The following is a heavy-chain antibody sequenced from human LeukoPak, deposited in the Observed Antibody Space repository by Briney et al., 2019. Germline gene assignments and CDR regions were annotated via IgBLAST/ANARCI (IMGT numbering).Heavy chain of an antibody. Sequence: SVKVSCKASGYTFTNYDLNWVRQAPGQGLEWMGGIIPIFGTANYAQKFQGRVTITADKSTSTAYMELSSLRSEDTAVYYCARDQIGGYSYGFYYWGQGTLVTVSS. CDR3: ARDQIGGYSYGFYY. CDR1: GYTFTNYD. V-gene: IGHV1-69*06. D-gene: IGHD5-18*01. J-gene: IGHJ4*02. CDR2: IIPIFGTA.